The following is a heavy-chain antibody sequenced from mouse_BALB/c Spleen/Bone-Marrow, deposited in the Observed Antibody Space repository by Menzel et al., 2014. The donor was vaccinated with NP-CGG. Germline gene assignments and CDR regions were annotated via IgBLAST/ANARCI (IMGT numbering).Heavy chain of an antibody. D-gene: IGHD1-1*01. V-gene: IGHV14-3*02. CDR2: IDPANGNT. CDR3: ARYYYGSSLFAY. Sequence: VQLQQPGAELVKPGASVKLSCTAYGFNIKDTYMYWVKPRPEQGLEWLGRIDPANGNTKYDPKFQDKATITADTSSNTAYLQLSSLTSEDTAVYYCARYYYGSSLFAYWGQGTLVTVSA. CDR1: GFNIKDTY. J-gene: IGHJ3*01.